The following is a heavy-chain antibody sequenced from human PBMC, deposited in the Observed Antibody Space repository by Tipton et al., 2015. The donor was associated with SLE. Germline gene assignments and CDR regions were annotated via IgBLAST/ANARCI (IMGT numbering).Heavy chain of an antibody. D-gene: IGHD2-21*01. V-gene: IGHV4-34*01. CDR2: INHGGST. CDR3: VRGHPHIVVLIGGGWFDP. CDR1: GGSFSGYY. J-gene: IGHJ5*02. Sequence: TLPLTCAVYGGSFSGYYWTWIRQPPGKGLEWIGEINHGGSTNYNPSLKSRVTISEDTSKNQFSLKLTSVTAADTAIYYCVRGHPHIVVLIGGGWFDPWGQGTLVTVSS.